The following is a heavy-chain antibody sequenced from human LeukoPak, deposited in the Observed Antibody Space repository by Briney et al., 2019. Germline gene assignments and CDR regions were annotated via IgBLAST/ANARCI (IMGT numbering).Heavy chain of an antibody. V-gene: IGHV3-74*01. J-gene: IGHJ4*02. CDR3: ARVACSSSGCTDFDY. CDR1: VFIFSTYW. D-gene: IGHD2-2*01. Sequence: GGSLILSCAASVFIFSTYWMRWVRQAPGKGLVLVSRINIDGSSTSYADSVKGRFTISRDNAKNTLSLQMNSLRDEDTAVYYCARVACSSSGCTDFDYWGEGTLGTVSS. CDR2: INIDGSST.